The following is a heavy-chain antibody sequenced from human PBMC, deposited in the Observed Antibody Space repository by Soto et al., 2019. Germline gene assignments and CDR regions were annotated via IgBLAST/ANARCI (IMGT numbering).Heavy chain of an antibody. Sequence: PVGSLRLSCAASGFTFSSYAMSWVRQAPGKGLEWVSAISGSGGSTYYADSVKGRFTISRDNSKNTLYLQMNSLRAEDTAVYYCAKDGLRYCTNGACYVSWFDPWGQGTLVTVSS. CDR2: ISGSGGST. V-gene: IGHV3-23*01. D-gene: IGHD2-8*01. J-gene: IGHJ5*02. CDR1: GFTFSSYA. CDR3: AKDGLRYCTNGACYVSWFDP.